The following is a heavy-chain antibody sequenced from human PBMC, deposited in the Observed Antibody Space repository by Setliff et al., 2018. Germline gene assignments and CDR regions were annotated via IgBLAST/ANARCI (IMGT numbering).Heavy chain of an antibody. V-gene: IGHV3-73*01. CDR3: SRAVDGRTLFDP. J-gene: IGHJ5*02. CDR1: GFTFSGSA. CDR2: IRSKTSGFAT. D-gene: IGHD6-19*01. Sequence: GGSLRLSCAASGFTFSGSAMHWVRQASGKGLEWVGRIRSKTSGFATAYSASVKGRFTISRDDSMNTAYLQMDSLRTEDTAVYYCSRAVDGRTLFDPWGQGALVTVSS.